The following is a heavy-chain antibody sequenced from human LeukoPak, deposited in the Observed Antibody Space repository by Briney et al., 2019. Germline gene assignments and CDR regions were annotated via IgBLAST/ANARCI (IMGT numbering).Heavy chain of an antibody. CDR1: GFTFSSYA. V-gene: IGHV3-23*01. CDR3: AKYFYDSSGYYDAAPLDS. D-gene: IGHD3-22*01. J-gene: IGHJ4*02. Sequence: GGSLRLSCAASGFTFSSYAMTWVRQAAGTGLEWVSSISDNAYTTYYADSVRGRFTISRDNSKNTLYLQMIGLRPEDTAVYSCAKYFYDSSGYYDAAPLDSWGQGTLVTVFS. CDR2: ISDNAYTT.